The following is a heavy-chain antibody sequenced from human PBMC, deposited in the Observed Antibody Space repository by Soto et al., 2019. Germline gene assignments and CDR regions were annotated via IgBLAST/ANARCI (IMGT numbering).Heavy chain of an antibody. Sequence: EVQLVESGGGLVKPGGSLRLSCAASGFTFSSYSMNWVRQAPGKGLEWVSYISSTSSYIYYADSVKGRFTISRDNAKNSLYLQMNSLRAEDTAVYYCARSGYSSGRNWFDPWGQGTLVTVSS. CDR3: ARSGYSSGRNWFDP. D-gene: IGHD2-8*02. CDR1: GFTFSSYS. J-gene: IGHJ5*02. V-gene: IGHV3-21*01. CDR2: ISSTSSYI.